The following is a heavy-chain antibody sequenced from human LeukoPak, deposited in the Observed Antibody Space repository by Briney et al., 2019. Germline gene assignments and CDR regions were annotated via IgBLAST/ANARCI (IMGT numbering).Heavy chain of an antibody. V-gene: IGHV3-23*01. CDR3: AKAGPGSGTFYSFNY. Sequence: PGGSLRLSCAASGFTFSSYAMTWVRQAPGMGLDWVSTVSGGDGSTEYADSVKGRFTISRDNSKNTLYLQMNSLRAEDTAVYYCAKAGPGSGTFYSFNYWGQGTLVTVSS. CDR2: VSGGDGST. CDR1: GFTFSSYA. J-gene: IGHJ4*02. D-gene: IGHD3-10*01.